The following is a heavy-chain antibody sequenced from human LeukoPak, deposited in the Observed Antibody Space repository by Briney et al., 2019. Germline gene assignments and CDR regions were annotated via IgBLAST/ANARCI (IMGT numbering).Heavy chain of an antibody. V-gene: IGHV3-11*04. J-gene: IGHJ3*02. CDR3: ARDPPREWELLDDAFDI. Sequence: GGSLRLSCAASGFTLSVNYICWVRQAPGKGLEWVSAISGSGGSTYYADSVKGRFTISRDNAKNSLYLQMNSLRAEDTAVYYCARDPPREWELLDDAFDIWGQGTMVTVSS. CDR1: GFTLSVNY. D-gene: IGHD1-26*01. CDR2: ISGSGGST.